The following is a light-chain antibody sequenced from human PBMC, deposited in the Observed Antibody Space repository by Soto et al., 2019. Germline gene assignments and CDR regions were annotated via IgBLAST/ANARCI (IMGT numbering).Light chain of an antibody. J-gene: IGLJ1*01. CDR3: CSYTTSYTLL. CDR1: SSDVGAYSF. V-gene: IGLV2-14*01. Sequence: QSVLTQPASVSGSPGQSITISCTGTSSDVGAYSFVSWYQQHPGKAPKLMIYEVSNRPSGISNRFSGSKSGNTASLTISGVQAEDEADYYCCSYTTSYTLLFGSGTKVTVL. CDR2: EVS.